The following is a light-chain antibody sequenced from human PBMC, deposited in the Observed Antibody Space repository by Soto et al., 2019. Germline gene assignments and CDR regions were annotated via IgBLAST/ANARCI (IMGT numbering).Light chain of an antibody. J-gene: IGKJ4*01. Sequence: DIPLTQSPSSLSASVGDRVTITCRASQSISSYLNWYQQKPGKAPKLLIYAASSLQSGVPSRFSGSGSGTDFTLTISSLQPEDFATYYCQQSYSTPDTFGGGTKGEIK. CDR3: QQSYSTPDT. V-gene: IGKV1-39*01. CDR2: AAS. CDR1: QSISSY.